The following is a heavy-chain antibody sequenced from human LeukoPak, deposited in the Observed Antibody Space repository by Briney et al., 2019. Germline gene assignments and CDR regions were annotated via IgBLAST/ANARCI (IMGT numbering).Heavy chain of an antibody. D-gene: IGHD2-2*01. J-gene: IGHJ3*02. Sequence: SSEALSLTCTVSGGSISSYYWSWIRQPAGKGLEWIGRIYTSGSTNYNPSLKSRVTMSVDTSKNQFSLKLSSVTAAYTAVYYCARDMVEYQLLFDIWGQGTMVTVSS. CDR3: ARDMVEYQLLFDI. V-gene: IGHV4-4*07. CDR2: IYTSGST. CDR1: GGSISSYY.